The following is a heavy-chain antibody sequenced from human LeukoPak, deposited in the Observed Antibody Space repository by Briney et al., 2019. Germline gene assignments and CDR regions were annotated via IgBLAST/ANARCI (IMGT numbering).Heavy chain of an antibody. CDR3: ARGRDCSSTSCYLADWSDP. CDR2: INPNSGGT. CDR1: GYTFTGYY. V-gene: IGHV1-2*02. D-gene: IGHD2-2*01. Sequence: ASVKVSCKASGYTFTGYYIHWVRQAPGQGLEWMGWINPNSGGTNYAQKFQGRVTMTRDTSISTAYMELSRLRSDDTAVYYCARGRDCSSTSCYLADWSDPWGQGTLVTVSS. J-gene: IGHJ5*02.